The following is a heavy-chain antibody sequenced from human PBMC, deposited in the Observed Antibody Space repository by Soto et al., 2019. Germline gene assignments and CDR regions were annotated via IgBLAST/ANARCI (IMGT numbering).Heavy chain of an antibody. J-gene: IGHJ4*02. CDR3: ARVPYSYGLADY. V-gene: IGHV4-59*01. D-gene: IGHD5-18*01. CDR1: GGSISSYY. Sequence: SETLSLTCTVSGGSISSYYWSWIRQPPGKGLEWIGYIYYSGSTNYNPSLKSRVTISVDTSKNQFSLKLSSVTAADTAVYYCARVPYSYGLADYRGKGTLVTVSS. CDR2: IYYSGST.